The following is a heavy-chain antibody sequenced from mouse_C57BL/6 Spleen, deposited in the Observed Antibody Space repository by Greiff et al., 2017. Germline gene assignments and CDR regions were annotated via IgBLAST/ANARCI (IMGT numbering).Heavy chain of an antibody. V-gene: IGHV1-4*01. CDR3: AMGVGDSSEDWYFDD. D-gene: IGHD1-1*01. J-gene: IGHJ1*03. Sequence: VQLQESGAELARPGASVKMSCKASGYTFTSYTMHWVKQRPGQGLEWIGYINPNSGYTKYNQKFKDKATLTADKSSSTAYMQLSSLTSEDSAVYYCAMGVGDSSEDWYFDDWGTGTTVTVSS. CDR1: GYTFTSYT. CDR2: INPNSGYT.